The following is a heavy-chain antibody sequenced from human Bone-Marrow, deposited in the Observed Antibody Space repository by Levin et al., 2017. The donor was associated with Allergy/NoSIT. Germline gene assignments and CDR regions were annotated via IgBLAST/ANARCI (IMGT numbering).Heavy chain of an antibody. CDR1: GFTFNSHA. J-gene: IGHJ4*02. CDR3: TPGGFDY. Sequence: LSLTCAASGFTFNSHAMSWVRQAPGKGLEWVSGITTGGTTTFYIDSVKGRFTISRDNSRNTLYLQMNNLRAEDSAVYRCTPGGFDYWGQGTLVTVSS. V-gene: IGHV3-23*01. CDR2: ITTGGTTT. D-gene: IGHD2-8*01.